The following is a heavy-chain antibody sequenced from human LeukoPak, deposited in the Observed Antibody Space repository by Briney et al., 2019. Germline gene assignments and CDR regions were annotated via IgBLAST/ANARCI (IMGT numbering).Heavy chain of an antibody. CDR1: GYTFTGYY. V-gene: IGHV1-2*02. J-gene: IGHJ6*03. CDR2: INPNTAGT. CDR3: ATSAGDYRAGHYYYMGV. Sequence: GASVKVSCKASGYTFTGYYFHWVRQAPGQGLEWMGWINPNTAGTNYAQKFLGRVTLTWDTSISTAYMELNRLTSDDTAVYYCATSAGDYRAGHYYYMGVWGKGTSVTVSS. D-gene: IGHD4-11*01.